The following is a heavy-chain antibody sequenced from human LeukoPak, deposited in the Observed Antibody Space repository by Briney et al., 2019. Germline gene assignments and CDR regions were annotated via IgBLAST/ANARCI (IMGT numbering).Heavy chain of an antibody. CDR1: GVSINTCCYY. D-gene: IGHD3-16*01. V-gene: IGHV4-61*01. CDR2: KYYSGST. J-gene: IGHJ4*02. Sequence: PSETLSLTCAVSGVSINTCCYYWTWIRQPPGKGREWIGYKYYSGSTRYNSSLRSRLTISLDTSKNQFSLRLTSVTAADTAVYYCARGRSYGFDFDSWGQGTLVIVSS. CDR3: ARGRSYGFDFDS.